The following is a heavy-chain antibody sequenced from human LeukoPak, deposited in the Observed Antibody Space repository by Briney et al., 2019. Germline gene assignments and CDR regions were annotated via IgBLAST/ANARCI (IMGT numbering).Heavy chain of an antibody. V-gene: IGHV4-39*07. CDR2: IFHSGST. CDR3: ARANYYDSSGYSRGAFDI. D-gene: IGHD3-22*01. Sequence: SETLSLTCTVSGDSISNHTSYWTWIRQPPGKGLEWIGSIFHSGSTYYNPSLKSRVTISVDTSKNQFSLKLSSVTAADTAVYYCARANYYDSSGYSRGAFDIWGQGTMVTVSS. J-gene: IGHJ3*02. CDR1: GDSISNHTSY.